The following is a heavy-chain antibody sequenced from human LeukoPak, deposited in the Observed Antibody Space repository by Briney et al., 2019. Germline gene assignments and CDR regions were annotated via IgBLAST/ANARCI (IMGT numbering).Heavy chain of an antibody. D-gene: IGHD6-19*01. V-gene: IGHV3-23*01. Sequence: GGSLRLSCAASGFTFSSYVMSWVRQAPGKGLEWVSVISGSGGSTYYADSVKGRLTISRDSSKNMLFLQMNSLRAEDTAVYYCARQSSASQYYFDYWGQGTLVTVSS. CDR3: ARQSSASQYYFDY. J-gene: IGHJ4*02. CDR2: ISGSGGST. CDR1: GFTFSSYV.